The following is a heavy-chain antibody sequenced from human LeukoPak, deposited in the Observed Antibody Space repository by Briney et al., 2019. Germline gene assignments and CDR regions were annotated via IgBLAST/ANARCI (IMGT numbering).Heavy chain of an antibody. V-gene: IGHV4-39*07. J-gene: IGHJ4*02. CDR1: GGSVSTSDYY. CDR3: ARVFDS. CDR2: ICYTGKA. Sequence: PSETLSLTCTVSGGSVSTSDYYWGWICQPPGKGPEWIGDICYTGKAYYNPSLKRRATRSLDTSSNQFSLKLTTVTAADTAIYYCARVFDSWGQGTLVTVSS.